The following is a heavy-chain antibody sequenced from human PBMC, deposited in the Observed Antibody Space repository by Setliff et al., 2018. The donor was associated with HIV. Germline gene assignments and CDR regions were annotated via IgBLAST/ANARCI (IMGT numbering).Heavy chain of an antibody. J-gene: IGHJ6*03. CDR2: IYYSGST. CDR1: GGSISSYY. Sequence: LSLTCTVSGGSISSYYWSWIRQPPGKGLEWIGYIYYSGSTNYNHSLKSRVTISVDTSKNQFSLKLSSVTAADTAVYYCARARTDHYDRGRRSHYYIDVWARGATVTVSS. CDR3: ARARTDHYDRGRRSHYYIDV. D-gene: IGHD3-22*01. V-gene: IGHV4-59*08.